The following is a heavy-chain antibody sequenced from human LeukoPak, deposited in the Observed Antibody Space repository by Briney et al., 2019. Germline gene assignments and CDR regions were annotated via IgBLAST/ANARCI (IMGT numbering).Heavy chain of an antibody. Sequence: GGSLRLSCATSGFTFSTYSMNWVRQAPGKGLEWVSSISSSSSYIYYADSVKGRFTISRDNAKNSLYLQMNSLRAEDTAVYYCARGSCSSTSCYTMHYWGQGTLVTVSS. CDR2: ISSSSSYI. J-gene: IGHJ4*02. V-gene: IGHV3-21*01. CDR1: GFTFSTYS. CDR3: ARGSCSSTSCYTMHY. D-gene: IGHD2-2*02.